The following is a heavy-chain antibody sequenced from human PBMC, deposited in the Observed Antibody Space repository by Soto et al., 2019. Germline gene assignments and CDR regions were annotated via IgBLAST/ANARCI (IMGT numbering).Heavy chain of an antibody. Sequence: GGSLRLSCAASGFTFDDYAMHWVRQAPGKGLEWVSGISWNSGSIGYADSVKGRFTISRDNAKNSLYLQMNSLRAEDTALYYCAKETRPGSYPYYYYYGMDVWGQGTTVTVSS. D-gene: IGHD1-26*01. CDR1: GFTFDDYA. CDR3: AKETRPGSYPYYYYYGMDV. CDR2: ISWNSGSI. J-gene: IGHJ6*02. V-gene: IGHV3-9*01.